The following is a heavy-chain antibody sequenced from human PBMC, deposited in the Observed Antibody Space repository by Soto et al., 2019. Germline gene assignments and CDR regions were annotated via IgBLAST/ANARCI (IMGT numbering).Heavy chain of an antibody. Sequence: QGQLVQSGPEVKKPGASVKVSCKTSGYTFSRYGISWVRQAPGQGLEWMGWISGYNGDTNYAQKVQGRVTMTIDTSTYTAYMELRSLTSDDTAIYYCATNGHPPYYYSGMDAWGQGTTVTVSS. CDR1: GYTFSRYG. CDR3: ATNGHPPYYYSGMDA. D-gene: IGHD2-8*01. J-gene: IGHJ6*02. CDR2: ISGYNGDT. V-gene: IGHV1-18*01.